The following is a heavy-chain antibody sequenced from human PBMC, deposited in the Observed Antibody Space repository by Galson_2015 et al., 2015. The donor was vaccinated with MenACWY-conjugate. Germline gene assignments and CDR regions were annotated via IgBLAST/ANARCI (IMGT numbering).Heavy chain of an antibody. CDR1: GFTFSDHE. CDR3: AREDRRDALDL. V-gene: IGHV3-48*03. CDR2: ISSSGGTI. Sequence: SLRLSCAASGFTFSDHEMNWVRQAPGKGLEWLPYISSSGGTIKYEDSVKGRFTISRDNAKNSLFLQMNSVRAEDTAFYYCAREDRRDALDLWGPGTMVTVSS. J-gene: IGHJ3*01.